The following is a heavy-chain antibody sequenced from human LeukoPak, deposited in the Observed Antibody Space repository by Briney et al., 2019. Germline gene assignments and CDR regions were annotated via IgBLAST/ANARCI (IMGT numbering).Heavy chain of an antibody. CDR3: ARDLSRAGLYDSRFVGSY. Sequence: ASVKVSCKVSGYTLTELSMHWVRQAPGKGLEWMGGFDPEDGETIYAQKFQGRVTMTRDTSISTAYMELSRLRSDDTAVYYCARDLSRAGLYDSRFVGSYWGQGTLVTVSS. CDR1: GYTLTELS. V-gene: IGHV1-24*01. D-gene: IGHD3-22*01. J-gene: IGHJ4*02. CDR2: FDPEDGET.